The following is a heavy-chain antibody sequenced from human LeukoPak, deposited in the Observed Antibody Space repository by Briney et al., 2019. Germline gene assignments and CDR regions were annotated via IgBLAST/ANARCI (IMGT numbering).Heavy chain of an antibody. V-gene: IGHV1-18*01. D-gene: IGHD6-13*01. CDR1: VYTFTSYG. CDR3: AGDSGSWFNWFDP. J-gene: IGHJ5*02. Sequence: ASVKVSCKASVYTFTSYGISGGRQAPGQGLEWRGWVSAYNGNTNYAQHLKRSVTMTTHTSTSTAYMQLRSLRSDDPAVYYCAGDSGSWFNWFDPWGQGTLVTVSS. CDR2: VSAYNGNT.